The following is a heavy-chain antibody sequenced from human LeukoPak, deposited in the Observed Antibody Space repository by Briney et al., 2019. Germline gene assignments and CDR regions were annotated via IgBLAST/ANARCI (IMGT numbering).Heavy chain of an antibody. D-gene: IGHD4-11*01. CDR1: GFTFSSYA. J-gene: IGHJ4*02. V-gene: IGHV3-23*01. CDR3: AKDSGLTVTTVGIDY. Sequence: GGSLRLSCAASGFTFSSYAMSWVRQAPGKGLEWVSAISGSGGSTYYADSVKGRLTISRDNSKNTLYLQMNSLRAEDTAVYYCAKDSGLTVTTVGIDYWGQGTLVTVSS. CDR2: ISGSGGST.